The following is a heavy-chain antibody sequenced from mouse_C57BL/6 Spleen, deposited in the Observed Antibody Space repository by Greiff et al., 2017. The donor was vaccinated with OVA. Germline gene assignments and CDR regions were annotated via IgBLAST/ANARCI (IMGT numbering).Heavy chain of an antibody. Sequence: DVQLVESGGGLVKPGGSLKLSCAASGFTFSSYAMSWVRQTPGKRLEWVATISDGGSYTYYPDNVKGRFTITRDNANNNLYLQMSHLKAEDTAMYYGARGGGSSPWVAYWGQGTLVTVSA. CDR3: ARGGGSSPWVAY. D-gene: IGHD1-1*01. CDR2: ISDGGSYT. J-gene: IGHJ3*01. CDR1: GFTFSSYA. V-gene: IGHV5-4*01.